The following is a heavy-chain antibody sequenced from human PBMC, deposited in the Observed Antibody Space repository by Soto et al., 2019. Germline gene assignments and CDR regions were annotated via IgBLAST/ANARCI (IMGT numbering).Heavy chain of an antibody. Sequence: QVQLVQSGPEVKKSGSSVKVSCKLSGGTFTTDTISWLRRAPGQGLEWMGRIIPILGTGNYAQKFQGRVTITEAKSTNTAYMEWSSLTSEDTAVYYGAREEGSYNMGTFPFYYLDVWGNGTTVTVSS. CDR2: IIPILGTG. CDR1: GGTFTTDT. J-gene: IGHJ6*03. D-gene: IGHD3-10*01. CDR3: AREEGSYNMGTFPFYYLDV. V-gene: IGHV1-69*08.